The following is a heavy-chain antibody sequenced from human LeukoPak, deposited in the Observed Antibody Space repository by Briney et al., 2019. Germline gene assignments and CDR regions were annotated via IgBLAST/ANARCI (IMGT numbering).Heavy chain of an antibody. J-gene: IGHJ6*03. CDR1: GGSISIGSYY. V-gene: IGHV4-61*02. CDR2: VYTSGST. Sequence: SQTLSLTCTVSGGSISIGSYYWSWIRQPAGKGLEWIGRVYTSGSTNYNPSLKSRVTISVDASKNQFSLKLSSVTAADTAVYYCARTRLVSVGIRSGRLVDYYYYYMDVWGKGTTVTISS. CDR3: ARTRLVSVGIRSGRLVDYYYYYMDV. D-gene: IGHD3-9*01.